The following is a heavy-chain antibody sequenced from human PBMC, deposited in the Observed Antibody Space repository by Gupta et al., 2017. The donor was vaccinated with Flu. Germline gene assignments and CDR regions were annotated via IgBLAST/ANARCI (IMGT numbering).Heavy chain of an antibody. J-gene: IGHJ5*02. D-gene: IGHD2-21*01. CDR2: INHSGST. V-gene: IGHV4-34*01. CDR1: GGSFSDYS. Sequence: QVQLQQWGAGLLKPSETLSLTCAVSGGSFSDYSWRWIRQPPGKGLEWIGEINHSGSTNYNPSLKSRLTISRDTSKSQFSLRLRSVAAADTAIYYCARVKHLVLRWFDPWGQGTLVTGSS. CDR3: ARVKHLVLRWFDP.